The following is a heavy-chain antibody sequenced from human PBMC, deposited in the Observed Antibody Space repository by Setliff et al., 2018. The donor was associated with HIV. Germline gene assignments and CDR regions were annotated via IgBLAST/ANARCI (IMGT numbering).Heavy chain of an antibody. Sequence: GESLKISCQASGFTFTNYWIAWVRQTPGKGLEWMGIINPGDSDTRYRPSFQGQVTISVDKSINTAYLQWTGLKASDSATYYCAASSNDKSDYYSVFVYWGQGTLVTV. CDR2: INPGDSDT. CDR3: AASSNDKSDYYSVFVY. J-gene: IGHJ4*02. D-gene: IGHD3-22*01. V-gene: IGHV5-51*01. CDR1: GFTFTNYW.